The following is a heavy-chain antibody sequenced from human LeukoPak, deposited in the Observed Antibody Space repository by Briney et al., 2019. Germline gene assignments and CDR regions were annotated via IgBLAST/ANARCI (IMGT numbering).Heavy chain of an antibody. CDR3: AKGGDYYGSGSYIDY. CDR1: GFTFSSYS. D-gene: IGHD3-10*01. J-gene: IGHJ4*02. Sequence: GGSLRLSCAASGFTFSSYSMNWVRQAPGKGLEWVSYISSSSSTIYYADSVKGRFTISRDNSKNTLYLQMNGLRAVDTALYYCAKGGDYYGSGSYIDYWGQGALVTVSS. CDR2: ISSSSSTI. V-gene: IGHV3-48*01.